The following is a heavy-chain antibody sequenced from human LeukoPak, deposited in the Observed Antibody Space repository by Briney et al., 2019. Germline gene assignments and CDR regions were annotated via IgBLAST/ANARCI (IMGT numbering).Heavy chain of an antibody. CDR1: GFTFSDYY. D-gene: IGHD6-13*01. CDR3: ARFGRGSSWWIDY. CDR2: ISSSSSYT. V-gene: IGHV3-11*06. Sequence: GGSLRLSCAASGFTFSDYYMSWIRQAPGKGLEWISYISSSSSYTNYADSVKGRFTISRDNAKNSLYLQMNSLRAEDTAVYYCARFGRGSSWWIDYWGQGTLVTVSS. J-gene: IGHJ4*02.